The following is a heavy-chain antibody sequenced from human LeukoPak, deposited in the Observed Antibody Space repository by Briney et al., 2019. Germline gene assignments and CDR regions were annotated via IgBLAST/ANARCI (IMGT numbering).Heavy chain of an antibody. CDR2: INHSGST. D-gene: IGHD6-6*01. Sequence: PSETLSLTCAVYGGSFSGYYWSWIRQPPGKGLEWIGEINHSGSTNYNPSLKSRVTISVDTSKNQFSLKLSSVTAADTAVYYCARGRGDSSSGLPDYWGQGTLVTVSS. J-gene: IGHJ4*02. V-gene: IGHV4-34*01. CDR3: ARGRGDSSSGLPDY. CDR1: GGSFSGYY.